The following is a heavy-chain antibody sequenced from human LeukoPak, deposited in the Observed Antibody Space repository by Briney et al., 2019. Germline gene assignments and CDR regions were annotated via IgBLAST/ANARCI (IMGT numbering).Heavy chain of an antibody. Sequence: ASVKVSCKTSGGTFSNYAISWVRQAPGQGLEWMGGIIPMFGTANYAQKFQGRATITADESTSTAYMELSSLRSEDTAVYYCARDLVPAAFAPNWFDPWGQGTLVTVSS. CDR2: IIPMFGTA. CDR3: ARDLVPAAFAPNWFDP. J-gene: IGHJ5*02. D-gene: IGHD2-2*01. V-gene: IGHV1-69*13. CDR1: GGTFSNYA.